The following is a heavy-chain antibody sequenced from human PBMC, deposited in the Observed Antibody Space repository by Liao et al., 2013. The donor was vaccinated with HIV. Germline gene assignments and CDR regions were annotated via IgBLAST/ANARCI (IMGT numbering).Heavy chain of an antibody. CDR2: VNHSGST. CDR1: GGSFSGYY. CDR3: ATDASAPNAFDI. D-gene: IGHD3-10*01. J-gene: IGHJ3*02. V-gene: IGHV4-34*01. Sequence: QVQLQQWGAGLLKPSETLSLTCAVYGGSFSGYYWSWIRQPPREGGWSGLGKVNHSGSTNYNPSLKSRVTISVDTSKNQFSLKLSSVTAADTAVYYCATDASAPNAFDIWGQGTIVTVSS.